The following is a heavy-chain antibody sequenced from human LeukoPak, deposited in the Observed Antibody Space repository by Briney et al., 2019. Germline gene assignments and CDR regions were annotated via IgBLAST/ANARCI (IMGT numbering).Heavy chain of an antibody. CDR1: GASISSYY. Sequence: SETLSLTCTVSGASISSYYWSWIRQPPGKGLEWIGYIYYSGSTNYNPSLKSRVTISVDTSKNQFSLKLSSVTAADTAVYYCARHPDYDISTGYYFDYWGQGTLVTVSS. D-gene: IGHD3-9*01. CDR2: IYYSGST. J-gene: IGHJ4*02. V-gene: IGHV4-59*08. CDR3: ARHPDYDISTGYYFDY.